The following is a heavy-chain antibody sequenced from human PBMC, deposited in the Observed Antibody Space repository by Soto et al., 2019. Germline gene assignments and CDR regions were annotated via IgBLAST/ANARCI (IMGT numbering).Heavy chain of an antibody. CDR2: IWYDGSNK. D-gene: IGHD5-18*01. CDR1: GFTFSSYG. Sequence: QVQLVESGGGVVQPGRSLRLSCAASGFTFSSYGMHWVRQAPGKGLEWVAVIWYDGSNKYYADSVKGRFTISRDNSKNTLYLQINSLRAEDTAVYYCARYRSQSGDTAVYYYYYGMDVWGQGTTVTVSS. J-gene: IGHJ6*02. V-gene: IGHV3-33*01. CDR3: ARYRSQSGDTAVYYYYYGMDV.